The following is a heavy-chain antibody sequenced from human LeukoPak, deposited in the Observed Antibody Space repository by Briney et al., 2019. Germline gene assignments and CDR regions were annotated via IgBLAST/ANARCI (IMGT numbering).Heavy chain of an antibody. CDR3: ARGESLVVVAATIDY. CDR1: GYTFTSYG. CDR2: INPNSGGT. D-gene: IGHD2-15*01. J-gene: IGHJ4*02. V-gene: IGHV1-2*02. Sequence: ASVKVSCKASGYTFTSYGISWVRQAPGQGLEWMGWINPNSGGTNYAQKFQGRVTMTRDTSISTAYMELSRLRSDDTAVYYCARGESLVVVAATIDYWGQGTLVTVSS.